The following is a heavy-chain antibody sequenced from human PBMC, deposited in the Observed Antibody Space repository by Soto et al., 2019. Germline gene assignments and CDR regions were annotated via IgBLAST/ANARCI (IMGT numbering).Heavy chain of an antibody. CDR2: ISYDRSNI. CDR1: GFTFSSYD. J-gene: IGHJ4*02. Sequence: GGSLRLSCAASGFTFSSYDMHWVRQAPGKGLEWVAVISYDRSNIYYADSVKGRFTISRDNSKNTLYLQMNSLRAEDTAVYFCAKLVDKSVDDYWGQGTLVTVSS. CDR3: AKLVDKSVDDY. D-gene: IGHD2-21*01. V-gene: IGHV3-30*18.